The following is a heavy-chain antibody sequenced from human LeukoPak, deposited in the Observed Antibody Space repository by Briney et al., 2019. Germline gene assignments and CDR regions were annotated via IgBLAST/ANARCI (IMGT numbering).Heavy chain of an antibody. D-gene: IGHD6-19*01. Sequence: PGGSLRLSCVASGFTFSSYAMTWVRQAPGKGLEWVAGISGSGDSTYYADSVKGRVTISRDSFKKTLYLQMNRLRAEDSAVYYCAKDGEQWLVPDYWGQGTLVTVSS. J-gene: IGHJ4*02. V-gene: IGHV3-23*01. CDR3: AKDGEQWLVPDY. CDR2: ISGSGDST. CDR1: GFTFSSYA.